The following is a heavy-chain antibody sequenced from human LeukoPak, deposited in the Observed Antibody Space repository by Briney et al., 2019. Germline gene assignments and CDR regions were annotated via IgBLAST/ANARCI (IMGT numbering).Heavy chain of an antibody. J-gene: IGHJ4*02. CDR1: GFTFSTYE. CDR2: INSDGRTT. V-gene: IGHV3-74*01. CDR3: AREGECAGGTCSDPSRELDV. D-gene: IGHD2-15*01. Sequence: GGSLRLSCAASGFTFSTYEMDWVRQAPGKGLVWVSRINSDGRTTRYADSVKGRFTISRDNAKHTLYLQVNSLRAEDTAIYYCAREGECAGGTCSDPSRELDVWGQGTLVTVSS.